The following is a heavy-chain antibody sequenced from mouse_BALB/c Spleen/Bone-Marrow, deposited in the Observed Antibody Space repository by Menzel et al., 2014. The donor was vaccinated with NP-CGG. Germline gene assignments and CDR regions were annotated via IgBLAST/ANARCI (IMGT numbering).Heavy chain of an antibody. CDR3: ARWLLPYGLDY. Sequence: VQLQQPGAELVKPGASVKLSCTASGFNIKDTYMHWVKQRPEQGLEWIGRIDPANGSTKYDPKFQGKATITADTSSNTAYLQLSSLTSEDTAVYYCARWLLPYGLDYWGQGTSVTVSP. J-gene: IGHJ4*01. CDR1: GFNIKDTY. D-gene: IGHD2-3*01. V-gene: IGHV14-3*02. CDR2: IDPANGST.